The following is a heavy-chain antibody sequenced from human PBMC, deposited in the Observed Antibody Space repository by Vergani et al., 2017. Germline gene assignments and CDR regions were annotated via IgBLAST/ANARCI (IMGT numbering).Heavy chain of an antibody. CDR3: ATAAXRLLNHLRLYGMDV. J-gene: IGHJ6*02. Sequence: EVQLVQSGAEVKKPGATVNISCKVSGYTFTDYYMHWVQQAPGKGLEWMGLVDPEDGETIYAEKFQGRVTITADTSTDTAYMELSSLRSEDTAVYYCATAAXRLLNHLRLYGMDVWGQGTTVTVSS. CDR2: VDPEDGET. V-gene: IGHV1-69-2*01. CDR1: GYTFTDYY. D-gene: IGHD1-14*01.